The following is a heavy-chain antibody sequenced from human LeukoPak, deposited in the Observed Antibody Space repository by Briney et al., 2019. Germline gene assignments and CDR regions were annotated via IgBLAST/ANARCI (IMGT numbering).Heavy chain of an antibody. CDR1: GYTFTSYG. D-gene: IGHD6-6*01. CDR3: ARAPSFEYSSPRLKTDY. J-gene: IGHJ4*02. Sequence: ASVKVSCKASGYTFTSYGISWVRQAPGQGLEWMGWISAYNGNTNYAQKLQGRVTMTTDTSTSTAYMELRSLRSDDTAVYYCARAPSFEYSSPRLKTDYWGQGTLVTVSS. V-gene: IGHV1-18*01. CDR2: ISAYNGNT.